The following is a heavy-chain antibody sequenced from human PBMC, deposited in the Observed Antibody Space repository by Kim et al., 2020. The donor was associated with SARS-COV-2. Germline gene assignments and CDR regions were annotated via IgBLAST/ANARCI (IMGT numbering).Heavy chain of an antibody. CDR3: ARDPGVSTIFGVVIRNPNYYGMDV. CDR2: INTNTWNP. D-gene: IGHD3-3*01. J-gene: IGHJ6*02. Sequence: ASVKVSCKASGYTFTSYAMNWVRQAPGQGLEWMGWINTNTWNPTYAQGFTGRFVFSLDTAVSTPYLQISSLKAEDTAVYYCARDPGVSTIFGVVIRNPNYYGMDVWGQGTTVTVSS. CDR1: GYTFTSYA. V-gene: IGHV7-4-1*02.